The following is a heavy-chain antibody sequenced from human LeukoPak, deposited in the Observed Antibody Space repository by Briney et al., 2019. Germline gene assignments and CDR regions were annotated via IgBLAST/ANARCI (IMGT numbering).Heavy chain of an antibody. J-gene: IGHJ6*02. CDR1: GFTFSSYA. CDR3: AKGDYSDLSYYYGMDV. CDR2: ISGSGGST. D-gene: IGHD4-11*01. Sequence: GGSLRLSCAASGFTFSSYAMSWVRQAPGKVLEWVSAISGSGGSTYYADSVKGRFTISRDNSKNTLYLQMNSLRAEDTAVYYCAKGDYSDLSYYYGMDVWGQGTTVTVSS. V-gene: IGHV3-23*01.